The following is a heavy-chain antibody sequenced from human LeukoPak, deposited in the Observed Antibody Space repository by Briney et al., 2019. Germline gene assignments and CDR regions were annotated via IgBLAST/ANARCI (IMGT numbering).Heavy chain of an antibody. CDR3: ASDDYGDLSFDY. CDR1: GYTFTSYG. CDR2: ISAYNGNT. D-gene: IGHD4-17*01. Sequence: SSVKVSCKASGYTFTSYGISWVRQAPGQGLEWMGWISAYNGNTNYAQKLQGRVTMTTDTSTSTAYMELRSLRSDDTAVYYCASDDYGDLSFDYWGQGTLVTVSS. V-gene: IGHV1-18*01. J-gene: IGHJ4*02.